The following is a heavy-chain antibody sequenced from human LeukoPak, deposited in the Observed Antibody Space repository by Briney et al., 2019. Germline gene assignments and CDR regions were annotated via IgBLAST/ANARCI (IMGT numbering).Heavy chain of an antibody. V-gene: IGHV1-69*13. D-gene: IGHD3-10*01. Sequence: SVKVSCKASGGTFSSYAISWVRQAPGQGLEWMGGIIPIFGTANYAQKFQGRVTITADESTSTAYMELSSLRSEDTAVYYCARSPYYYGSGRVKFDPWGQGTLVTVSS. J-gene: IGHJ5*02. CDR2: IIPIFGTA. CDR1: GGTFSSYA. CDR3: ARSPYYYGSGRVKFDP.